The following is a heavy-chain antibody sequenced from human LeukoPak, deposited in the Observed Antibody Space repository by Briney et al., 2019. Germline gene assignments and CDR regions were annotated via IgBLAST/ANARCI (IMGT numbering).Heavy chain of an antibody. CDR3: ARAVFSSGYYLDY. CDR1: GDSISSGTFY. J-gene: IGHJ4*02. Sequence: SETLSLTCTVSGDSISSGTFYWGWVRQPPGKGLEWIGSIHYSGNTYYNPSLKSRVTISVDTSKNQFSLKLSSVTAADTAVYYCARAVFSSGYYLDYWGQGTLVTVSS. V-gene: IGHV4-39*07. CDR2: IHYSGNT. D-gene: IGHD3-22*01.